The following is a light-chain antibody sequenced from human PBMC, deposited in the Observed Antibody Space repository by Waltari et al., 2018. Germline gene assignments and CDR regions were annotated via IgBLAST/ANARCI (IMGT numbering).Light chain of an antibody. CDR3: QQYRSTLWT. V-gene: IGKV4-1*01. CDR2: WAS. CDR1: QSVLFSTNNKNY. Sequence: DIVMTHSPDSLAVSLGERATLNCKASQSVLFSTNNKNYLAWYQQKTGQPPKLLFYWASTRESGVPDRFSGSGSGTDFTLTISSLQAEDVAVYYCQQYRSTLWTFGQGTRVEIK. J-gene: IGKJ1*01.